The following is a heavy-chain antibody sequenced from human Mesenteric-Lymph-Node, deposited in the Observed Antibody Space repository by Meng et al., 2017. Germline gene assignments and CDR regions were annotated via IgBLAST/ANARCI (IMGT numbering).Heavy chain of an antibody. D-gene: IGHD6-19*01. CDR3: ARAQRNKSGWYSYYYYGMDV. CDR2: ISSSGSTI. J-gene: IGHJ6*02. CDR1: GFTFSSYG. Sequence: GGSLRLSCAASGFTFSSYGMHWVRQAPGKGLEGVSYISSSGSTIYYADSVKGRFTISRDNSKNSLYLQMNSLRAEDTAVYYCARAQRNKSGWYSYYYYGMDVWGQGTTVTVSS. V-gene: IGHV3-48*01.